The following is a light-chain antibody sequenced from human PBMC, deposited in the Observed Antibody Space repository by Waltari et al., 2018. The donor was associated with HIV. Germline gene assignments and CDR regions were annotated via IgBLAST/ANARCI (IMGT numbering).Light chain of an antibody. V-gene: IGKV1-39*01. CDR2: VAS. Sequence: DIQVTQSPSSLSASVGDRVTIACRTSQTVSTYVNWYQQKEGEAPKLLISVASALQSGVPSRFSGSGSGTDFTLSISSLEPEDFATYYCLQIYSSPLSFGPGTRVDIK. CDR3: LQIYSSPLS. CDR1: QTVSTY. J-gene: IGKJ3*01.